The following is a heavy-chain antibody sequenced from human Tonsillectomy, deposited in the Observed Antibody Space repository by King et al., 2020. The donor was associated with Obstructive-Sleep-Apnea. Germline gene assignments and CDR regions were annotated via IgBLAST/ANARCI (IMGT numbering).Heavy chain of an antibody. J-gene: IGHJ5*01. CDR3: ARDGIVGWFDS. D-gene: IGHD1-26*01. Sequence: QLQESGPGLVKPSETLSLTCTVSGGSINSYYWSWIRQPAGKGLEWIGRIYTSGSTNCNPSLKSRVTLSVDTSKNQFSLKLRSVTAADTAVYYCARDGIVGWFDSWGQGTLVTVSS. V-gene: IGHV4-4*07. CDR1: GGSINSYY. CDR2: IYTSGST.